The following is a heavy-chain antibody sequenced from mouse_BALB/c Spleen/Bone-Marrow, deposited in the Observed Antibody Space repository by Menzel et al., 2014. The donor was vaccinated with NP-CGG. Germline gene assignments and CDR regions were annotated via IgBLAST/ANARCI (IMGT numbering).Heavy chain of an antibody. CDR1: GFPFTTYW. Sequence: QVQLKQSGAELAKPGASVKMSCKASGFPFTTYWMHWFKQRPGQGLEWIGYIDPSTGHTEYNQNFKDKATLTADKSSSTAYMQLSSLTSEDSAVYYCARPYRYDKEFAYWGQGTLVTGSA. CDR3: ARPYRYDKEFAY. V-gene: IGHV1-7*01. CDR2: IDPSTGHT. J-gene: IGHJ3*01. D-gene: IGHD2-14*01.